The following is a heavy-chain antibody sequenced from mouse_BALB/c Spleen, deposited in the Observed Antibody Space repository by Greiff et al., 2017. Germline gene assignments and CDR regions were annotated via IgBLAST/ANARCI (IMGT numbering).Heavy chain of an antibody. V-gene: IGHV1S22*01. Sequence: LKQPGSELVRPGASVKLSCKASGYTFTSYWMHWVKQRPGQGLEWIGNIYPGSGSTNYDEKFKSKATLTVDTSSSTAYMQLSSLTSEDSAVYYCTRMGTTVGYFDVWGAGTTVTVSS. CDR3: TRMGTTVGYFDV. D-gene: IGHD1-1*01. CDR2: IYPGSGST. CDR1: GYTFTSYW. J-gene: IGHJ1*01.